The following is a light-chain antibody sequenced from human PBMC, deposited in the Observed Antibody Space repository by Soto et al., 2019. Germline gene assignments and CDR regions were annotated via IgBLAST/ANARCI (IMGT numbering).Light chain of an antibody. CDR2: AAS. CDR1: QGISSW. Sequence: DIQMTQSPSSLSASVGDRVTITCRASQGISSWLAWYQQKPEKAPKSLIYAASNLQSGVPSRFSGSGSGTDFTLSISSLQPEDFATDYCQQYNSYPYTFGQGTKLEIK. CDR3: QQYNSYPYT. J-gene: IGKJ2*01. V-gene: IGKV1D-16*01.